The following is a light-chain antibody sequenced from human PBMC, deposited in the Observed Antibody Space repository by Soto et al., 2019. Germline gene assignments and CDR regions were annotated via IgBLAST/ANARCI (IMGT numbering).Light chain of an antibody. CDR2: GAS. V-gene: IGKV3-20*01. CDR1: QSVSSSQ. CDR3: QHYGNSPLT. Sequence: EIVMTQSPGTLSLSPGEGATLSCRAGQSVSSSQLAWYQQKPGQAPRLLVYGASSRATGIPERVSGSVSETDVTLSISRLEPEECAVYYCQHYGNSPLTFGQGTRLEIK. J-gene: IGKJ5*01.